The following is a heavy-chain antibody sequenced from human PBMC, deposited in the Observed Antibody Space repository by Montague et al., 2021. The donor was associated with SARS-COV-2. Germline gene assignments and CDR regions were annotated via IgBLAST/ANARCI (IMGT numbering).Heavy chain of an antibody. Sequence: SETLSLTCAVSGGSISSSNWWIWVRQPPGKGLEWIGEIYHSGSTNYNPSLKSRVTISVDKSKNQFSLRLSSVTAADTAVYYCARDRGGYGGHNGNWFDPWGQGTLVTVSS. D-gene: IGHD5-12*01. V-gene: IGHV4-4*02. CDR1: GGSISSSNW. CDR2: IYHSGST. J-gene: IGHJ5*02. CDR3: ARDRGGYGGHNGNWFDP.